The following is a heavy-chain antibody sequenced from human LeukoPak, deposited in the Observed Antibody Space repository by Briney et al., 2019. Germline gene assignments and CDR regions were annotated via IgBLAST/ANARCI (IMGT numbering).Heavy chain of an antibody. J-gene: IGHJ4*02. CDR3: ARGEPLGY. V-gene: IGHV4-34*01. CDR2: INHSGST. CDR1: GGSFSGYY. D-gene: IGHD1-26*01. Sequence: SETLSLTCAVYGGSFSGYYWSWIRQPPGKGLEWIGEINHSGSTNYNPSLKSRVTISVDTSKNQFSLKLSSVTAADTAVYYRARGEPLGYWGQGTLVTVSS.